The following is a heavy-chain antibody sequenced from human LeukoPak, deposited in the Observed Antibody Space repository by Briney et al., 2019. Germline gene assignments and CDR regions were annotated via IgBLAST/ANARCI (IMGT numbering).Heavy chain of an antibody. J-gene: IGHJ6*03. V-gene: IGHV1-46*03. Sequence: GASVKVSCKASGYTFTSYYMHWVRQAPGQGLEWMGIINPSGGSTSYAQKFQGRVTMTRDTSTSTVYMELSSLRSEDTAVYYCATTVVSSSWYWDYYYYYMDVWGKGTTVTVSS. CDR3: ATTVVSSSWYWDYYYYYMDV. D-gene: IGHD6-13*01. CDR1: GYTFTSYY. CDR2: INPSGGST.